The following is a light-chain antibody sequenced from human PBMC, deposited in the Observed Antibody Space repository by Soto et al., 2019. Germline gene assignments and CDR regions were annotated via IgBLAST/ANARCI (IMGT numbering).Light chain of an antibody. CDR2: DAS. Sequence: EIVLTQSPATLSLSPGERATLSCRASQSISFYLTWYQHKPGQAPRLLTYDASNRATDLPDRFSGGGSGTDFTLTISRLEAEDFAVYYCHQYGSSPGTFGQGTKVDIK. J-gene: IGKJ1*01. V-gene: IGKV3-20*01. CDR3: HQYGSSPGT. CDR1: QSISFY.